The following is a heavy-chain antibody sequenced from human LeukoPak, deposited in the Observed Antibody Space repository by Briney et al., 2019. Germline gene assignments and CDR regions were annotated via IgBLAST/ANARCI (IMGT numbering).Heavy chain of an antibody. Sequence: GGSLRLSCAASGFTFSSYSMSWVRQAPGKGLEWVSYITSSSSTMYYADSVKGRFTIFRDNAKNSLYLQMNSLRDEYTAIYYCARAGLPGYYYYMDVWGKGATVTVSS. CDR3: ARAGLPGYYYYMDV. D-gene: IGHD5-18*01. J-gene: IGHJ6*03. CDR1: GFTFSSYS. CDR2: ITSSSSTM. V-gene: IGHV3-48*02.